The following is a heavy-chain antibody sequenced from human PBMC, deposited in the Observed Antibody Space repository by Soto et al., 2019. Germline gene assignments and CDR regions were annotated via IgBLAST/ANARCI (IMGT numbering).Heavy chain of an antibody. CDR1: GGSISSYY. J-gene: IGHJ4*02. Sequence: SETLSLTCSVSGGSISSYYWSWIRQPPGKGLEWIAYIYYSGTSYNPSLKSRVSISVDTSKNQFSLKLSSVTAADTAVYYCARRYGYSFDYWGQGTLVTVSS. CDR2: IYYSGT. D-gene: IGHD1-1*01. CDR3: ARRYGYSFDY. V-gene: IGHV4-59*08.